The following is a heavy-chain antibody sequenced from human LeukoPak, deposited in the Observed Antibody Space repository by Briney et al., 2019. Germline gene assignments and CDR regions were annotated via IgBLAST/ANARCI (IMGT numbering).Heavy chain of an antibody. CDR3: ARGASYDPDAFDI. Sequence: ASVKVSCKPSGYTFTDYYMHWVRQAPGQGLEGMGWINPNSGGTKYAQKFKGRVTMTRDTSISTAYMELSRLRSDDTAVYYCARGASYDPDAFDIWGQGTMVTVSS. J-gene: IGHJ3*02. CDR1: GYTFTDYY. CDR2: INPNSGGT. V-gene: IGHV1-2*02. D-gene: IGHD3-3*01.